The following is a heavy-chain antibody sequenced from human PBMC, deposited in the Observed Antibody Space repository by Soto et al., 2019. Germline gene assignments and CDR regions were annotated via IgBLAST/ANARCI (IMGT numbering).Heavy chain of an antibody. CDR3: ARGAGRWVRGVIGVGPYCYGMDV. D-gene: IGHD3-10*01. CDR1: GESLTAYF. Sequence: SETLSLTCAVSGESLTAYFWTWIRQSPGKGLEWIGEISHGEGTDYNPSLKSRVSISMDTSKNQFSLNLNSVTAADTAVYYCARGAGRWVRGVIGVGPYCYGMDVWGQGTTVTVSS. V-gene: IGHV4-34*01. J-gene: IGHJ6*02. CDR2: ISHGEGT.